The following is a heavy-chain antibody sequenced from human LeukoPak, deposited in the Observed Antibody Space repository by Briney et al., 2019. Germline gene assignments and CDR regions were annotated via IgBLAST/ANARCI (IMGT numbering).Heavy chain of an antibody. Sequence: ASVKVSCKASGGTFSSYAISWVRQAPGQGLEWMGGIIPIFGTANYAQKFQGRVTITADESTSTAYMELSSLRSEDTAVYYCAREGGYSYGSNNWFDPWGQGTLVTVSS. J-gene: IGHJ5*02. CDR3: AREGGYSYGSNNWFDP. CDR1: GGTFSSYA. CDR2: IIPIFGTA. D-gene: IGHD5-18*01. V-gene: IGHV1-69*01.